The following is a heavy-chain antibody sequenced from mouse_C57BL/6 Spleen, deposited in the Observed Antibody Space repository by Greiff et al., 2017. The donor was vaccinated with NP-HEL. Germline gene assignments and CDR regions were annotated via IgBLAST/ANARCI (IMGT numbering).Heavy chain of an antibody. CDR3: ARAMGNYPAWFAY. D-gene: IGHD2-1*01. CDR1: VFPFPAYY. CDR2: LRNTSHGSST. J-gene: IGHJ3*01. Sequence: EVKLMESGGGLVQPGGSLSLSCAASVFPFPAYYLSLVRPPPCPSLSFFFFLRNTSHGSSTEYSASVKGRFTISRDNSQSILYLQMNALRAEDSATYYCARAMGNYPAWFAYWGQGTLVTVSA. V-gene: IGHV7-3*01.